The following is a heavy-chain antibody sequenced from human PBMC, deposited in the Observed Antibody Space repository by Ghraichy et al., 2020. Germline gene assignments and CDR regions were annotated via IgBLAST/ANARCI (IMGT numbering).Heavy chain of an antibody. CDR1: GGSISSYY. D-gene: IGHD6-13*01. J-gene: IGHJ6*03. CDR2: IYYSGST. Sequence: SETSLPCTVSGGSISSYYWSWIRQPPGKGLEWIGYIYYSGSTNYNPSLKSRVTISVDTSKNQFSLKLSSVTAADTAVYYCARQHYSSSWYPPYYYYMDVWGKGTTVTVSS. CDR3: ARQHYSSSWYPPYYYYMDV. V-gene: IGHV4-59*08.